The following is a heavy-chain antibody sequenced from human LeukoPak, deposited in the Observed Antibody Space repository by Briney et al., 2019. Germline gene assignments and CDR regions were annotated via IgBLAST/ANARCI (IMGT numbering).Heavy chain of an antibody. Sequence: GSSVKVPCKASGGTFSSYAISWVRQAPGQGLEWMGRIIPILGIANYAQKFQGRVTITADKSTSTAYMELSSLRSEDTAVYYCASGRSSGTYSSSARFDYWGKGTLVTVSS. CDR1: GGTFSSYA. V-gene: IGHV1-69*04. J-gene: IGHJ4*02. CDR2: IIPILGIA. CDR3: ASGRSSGTYSSSARFDY. D-gene: IGHD6-6*01.